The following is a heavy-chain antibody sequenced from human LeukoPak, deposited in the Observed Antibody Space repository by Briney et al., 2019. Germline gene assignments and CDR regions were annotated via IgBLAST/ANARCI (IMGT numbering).Heavy chain of an antibody. CDR2: IEHSGGT. V-gene: IGHV4-34*01. D-gene: IGHD3-3*02. CDR1: GGSFSDYY. Sequence: NPSETLSLTCAVYGGSFSDYYWSWIRQPPEKGLEWIGEIEHSGGTWYSPSLRSRITISIDTSKNQFSLKLRSVTAADTAVYYCARGQTFVDYWGQGTLVTVSS. J-gene: IGHJ4*02. CDR3: ARGQTFVDY.